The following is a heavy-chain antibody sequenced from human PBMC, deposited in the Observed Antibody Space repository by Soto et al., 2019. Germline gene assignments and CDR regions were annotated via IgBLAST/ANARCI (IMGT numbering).Heavy chain of an antibody. Sequence: EVQLVESGGGLVQPGGSLRLSCAASGLSVSGNYMSWVRQAPGKGLEWVSVIYSGGTTYYADSVKGRFIISRDISKNTXXXXXXXXXXXXXAXXXXXXXYRLMVRGAGFDYWGQGTLVTVSS. CDR2: IYSGGTT. CDR3: XXXYRLMVRGAGFDY. D-gene: IGHD3-10*01. J-gene: IGHJ4*02. CDR1: GLSVSGNY. V-gene: IGHV3-66*01.